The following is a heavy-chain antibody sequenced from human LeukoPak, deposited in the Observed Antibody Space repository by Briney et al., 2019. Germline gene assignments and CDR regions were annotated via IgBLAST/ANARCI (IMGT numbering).Heavy chain of an antibody. Sequence: ASVKVSCKASGYTFTGYYMHWVRQAPGQGLEWMGWINPNSGGTNYAQKFQGRVTMTRDTSISTAYMELSRLRSDDTAVYYCAITVTSQLLWYLNDAFDIWGQGTMATVSS. D-gene: IGHD2-2*01. CDR2: INPNSGGT. V-gene: IGHV1-2*02. CDR3: AITVTSQLLWYLNDAFDI. J-gene: IGHJ3*02. CDR1: GYTFTGYY.